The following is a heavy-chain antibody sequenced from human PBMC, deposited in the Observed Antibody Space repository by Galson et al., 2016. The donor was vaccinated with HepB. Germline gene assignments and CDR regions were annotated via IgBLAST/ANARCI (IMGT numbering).Heavy chain of an antibody. V-gene: IGHV3-23*01. Sequence: SLRLSCAASGFTFSSYGMTWVRRAPGKGLEWVSSISGRGSISYYSNSVKGRFTISRDNSKNTLYLELNSLRVEDTAVYYCAKDFGEGAGDCCPLDHWGQGTLVTVSS. D-gene: IGHD2-21*02. J-gene: IGHJ4*02. CDR1: GFTFSSYG. CDR2: ISGRGSIS. CDR3: AKDFGEGAGDCCPLDH.